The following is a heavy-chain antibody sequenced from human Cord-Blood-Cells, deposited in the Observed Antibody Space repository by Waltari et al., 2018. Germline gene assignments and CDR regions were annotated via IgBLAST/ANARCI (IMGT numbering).Heavy chain of an antibody. CDR3: ASGGTIRRYFDWLYYFDY. V-gene: IGHV4-34*01. D-gene: IGHD3-9*01. J-gene: IGHJ4*02. CDR1: GGSFSGYY. CDR2: INHSGST. Sequence: QVQLQQWGAGLLKPSETLSLTCAVYGGSFSGYYWSWIRQPPGKGLEWIGEINHSGSTNYNPSLKSRVTISVDTSKNQFSLKLSSVTAADTAVYYCASGGTIRRYFDWLYYFDYWGQGTLVTVSS.